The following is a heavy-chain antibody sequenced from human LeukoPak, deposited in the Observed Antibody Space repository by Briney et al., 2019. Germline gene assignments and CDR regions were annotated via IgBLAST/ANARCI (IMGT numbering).Heavy chain of an antibody. CDR3: ARGRYHGMDV. J-gene: IGHJ6*02. D-gene: IGHD3-9*01. Sequence: GGSLRLSCAASGFTFTTYWMHWVRQAPGKGLVWVSRVDSDGIGTSYADSVKGRFTISRDNAKNTPYLQMNSLRAEDTAVYYCARGRYHGMDVWGQGTTVTVS. V-gene: IGHV3-74*01. CDR1: GFTFTTYW. CDR2: VDSDGIGT.